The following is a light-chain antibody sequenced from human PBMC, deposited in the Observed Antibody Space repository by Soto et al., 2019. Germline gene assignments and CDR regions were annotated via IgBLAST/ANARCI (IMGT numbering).Light chain of an antibody. CDR2: QGN. CDR3: SSHAGDDVA. V-gene: IGLV2-23*01. J-gene: IGLJ2*01. CDR1: SGDVGNYNF. Sequence: QSALTQPASVSGSPGQSITISCTGTSGDVGNYNFVSWYQHHVGKAPKLLTYQGNKRPSGVSDRFSASKSANTASLTISGLQPEDEADYFCSSHAGDDVAFGGGTKLTVL.